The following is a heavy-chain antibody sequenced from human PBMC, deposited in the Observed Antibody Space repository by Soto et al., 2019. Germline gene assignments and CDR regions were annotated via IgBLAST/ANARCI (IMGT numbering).Heavy chain of an antibody. CDR2: INSDGSST. V-gene: IGHV3-74*01. D-gene: IGHD3-10*01. CDR3: ARDITMVRGVKRYYYYGMDV. J-gene: IGHJ6*02. Sequence: GGSLRLSCAASGFTFSSYWMHWVRQAPGKGLVWVSRINSDGSSTSYADSVKGRFTISRDNAKNTLYLQMNSLRAEDTAVYYCARDITMVRGVKRYYYYGMDVWGQGTTVTVSS. CDR1: GFTFSSYW.